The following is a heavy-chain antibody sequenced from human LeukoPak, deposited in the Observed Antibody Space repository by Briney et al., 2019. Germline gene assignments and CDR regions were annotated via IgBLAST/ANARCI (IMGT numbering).Heavy chain of an antibody. D-gene: IGHD3-9*01. CDR1: GGSISSGGYY. Sequence: SQTLSLTCTVSGGSISSGGYYWSWVRQHPGKGLEWIGYIYYSGSTYYNPSLKSRVTISVDTSKNQFSLKLSSVTAADTAAYYCARDLTETWFDPWGQGTLVTVSP. J-gene: IGHJ5*02. CDR3: ARDLTETWFDP. V-gene: IGHV4-31*03. CDR2: IYYSGST.